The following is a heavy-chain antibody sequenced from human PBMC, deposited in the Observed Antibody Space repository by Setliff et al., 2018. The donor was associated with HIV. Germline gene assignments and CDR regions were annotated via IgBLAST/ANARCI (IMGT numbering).Heavy chain of an antibody. CDR2: IHHSGIT. CDR3: ARATPFVVVPAAPNYYYFMDV. J-gene: IGHJ6*03. Sequence: SETLSLTCAVYGGSFSGYYWGWIRQPPGKGLEWIGEIHHSGITNYNPSLKSRVTISIDTSKNQFSLKLSSVTAADTAVYSCARATPFVVVPAAPNYYYFMDVWGKGTTVTVSS. D-gene: IGHD2-2*01. V-gene: IGHV4-34*01. CDR1: GGSFSGYY.